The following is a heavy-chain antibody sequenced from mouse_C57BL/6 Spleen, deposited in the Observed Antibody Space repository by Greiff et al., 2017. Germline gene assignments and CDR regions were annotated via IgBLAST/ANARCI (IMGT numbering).Heavy chain of an antibody. J-gene: IGHJ3*01. CDR3: ARVEDSWFAY. CDR1: GYTFTSYW. CDR2: IDPSDSYT. V-gene: IGHV1-69*01. Sequence: QVQLQQPGAELVMPGASVKLSCKASGYTFTSYWMHWVKQRPGQGLEWIGEIDPSDSYTNYNQKFKGKYTLTVDKSSSPAYMQLSSLTSEDSAVYYFARVEDSWFAYWGQGTLVTVSA.